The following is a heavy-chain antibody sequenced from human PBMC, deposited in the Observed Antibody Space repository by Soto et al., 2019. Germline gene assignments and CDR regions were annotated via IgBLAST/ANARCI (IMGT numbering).Heavy chain of an antibody. J-gene: IGHJ4*02. D-gene: IGHD3-16*01. CDR3: ERSWGYVDY. CDR2: IYSGGST. CDR1: GFTVSSNY. Sequence: EVQVVESGGGLIQPGGSLRLSCAASGFTVSSNYMSWVRQAPGRGLECVSVIYSGGSTDYAVSVQGRFTISRDNSQNSLYLQINSLRAEDTAVYYCERSWGYVDYWGQGTLVTVSS. V-gene: IGHV3-53*01.